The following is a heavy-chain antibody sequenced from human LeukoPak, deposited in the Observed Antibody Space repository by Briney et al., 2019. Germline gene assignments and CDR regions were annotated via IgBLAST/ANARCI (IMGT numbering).Heavy chain of an antibody. J-gene: IGHJ2*01. CDR2: INAGNGNT. D-gene: IGHD3-10*01. V-gene: IGHV1-3*01. Sequence: ASVKVSCKASGHTFTSYAMHWVRQAPGQRLEWMGWINAGNGNTKYSQKFQGRVTITRDTSASTAYMELSSLRSEDTAVYYCARERGGPSSGSRGYFDLWGRGTLVTVSS. CDR1: GHTFTSYA. CDR3: ARERGGPSSGSRGYFDL.